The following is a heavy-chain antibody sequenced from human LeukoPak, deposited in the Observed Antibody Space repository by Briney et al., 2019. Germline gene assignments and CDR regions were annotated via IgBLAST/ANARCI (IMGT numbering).Heavy chain of an antibody. Sequence: GGSLRLSCAASGFTFSSYWMSWVRQAPGKGLEWVANIKQDGSEKYYVDSVKGRFTISRDNAKNPLYLQMNSLRAEDTAVYYCARLDILTGYVYFDYWGQGTLVTVSS. CDR2: IKQDGSEK. V-gene: IGHV3-7*01. D-gene: IGHD3-9*01. CDR3: ARLDILTGYVYFDY. J-gene: IGHJ4*02. CDR1: GFTFSSYW.